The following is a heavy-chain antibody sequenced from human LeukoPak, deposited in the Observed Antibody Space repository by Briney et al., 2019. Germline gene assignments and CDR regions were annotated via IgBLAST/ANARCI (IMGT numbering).Heavy chain of an antibody. CDR2: IYYSGST. V-gene: IGHV4-59*08. CDR3: ARALQYSSVDY. J-gene: IGHJ4*02. D-gene: IGHD6-19*01. CDR1: GGSISGYY. Sequence: SETLSLTCTVSGGSISGYYWSWIRQPPGKGLEWIGYIYYSGSTNYNPSLKSRVTISVDTSKNQFSLKLSSVTAADTAVYYCARALQYSSVDYWGQGTLVTVSS.